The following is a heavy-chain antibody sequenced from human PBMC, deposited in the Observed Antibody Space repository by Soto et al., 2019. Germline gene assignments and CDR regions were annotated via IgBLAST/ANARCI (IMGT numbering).Heavy chain of an antibody. Sequence: QLQLQESGPGLVKPSETLSLTCTVSGGSISSSSYYWGWIRQPPGKGLEWIGSIYYSGSTYYNPSLKRRVTISVDTSKNQFSLKLSSVTAADTAVYYCARQSGYCSGGSCYSGYYFDYWGQGTLVTVSS. CDR1: GGSISSSSYY. CDR2: IYYSGST. CDR3: ARQSGYCSGGSCYSGYYFDY. J-gene: IGHJ4*02. D-gene: IGHD2-15*01. V-gene: IGHV4-39*01.